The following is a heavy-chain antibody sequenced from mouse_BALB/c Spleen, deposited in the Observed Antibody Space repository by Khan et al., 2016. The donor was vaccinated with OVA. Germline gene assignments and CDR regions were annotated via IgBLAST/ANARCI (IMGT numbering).Heavy chain of an antibody. CDR1: GYTFTNYG. V-gene: IGHV9-1*02. Sequence: QIQLVQSGPELKKPGETVKISCKASGYTFTNYGMNWVKQAPGKGLKWMGWINTYTGEPTYADDFKGRFAFSLETSASTAYLQINNLKNEDMATYFCAREELSYEYDGVYYAMDYWGQGTSVTVSS. CDR2: INTYTGEP. CDR3: AREELSYEYDGVYYAMDY. D-gene: IGHD2-4*01. J-gene: IGHJ4*01.